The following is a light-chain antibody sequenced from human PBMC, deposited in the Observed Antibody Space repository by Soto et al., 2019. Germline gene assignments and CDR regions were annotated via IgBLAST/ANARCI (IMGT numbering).Light chain of an antibody. CDR1: SSNIGSNT. CDR3: AAWDDSLNGPGVV. CDR2: SNN. Sequence: QSVLTQPPSASVTPGQRVTISCSGSSSNIGSNTVNWYQHLPGTAPKLLIYSNNQRPSGVPDRFSGSKSGTSASLAISGLQSEDEADYYCAAWDDSLNGPGVVFGGGTKLTVL. V-gene: IGLV1-44*01. J-gene: IGLJ2*01.